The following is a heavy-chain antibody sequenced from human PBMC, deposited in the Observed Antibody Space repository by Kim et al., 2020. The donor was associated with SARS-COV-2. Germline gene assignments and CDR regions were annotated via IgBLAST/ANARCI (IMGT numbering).Heavy chain of an antibody. CDR2: IKSKTDGGTT. D-gene: IGHD3-9*01. Sequence: GGSLRLSCAASGFTFSNAWMSWVRQAPGKGLEWVGRIKSKTDGGTTDYAAPVKGRFTISRDDSKNTLYLQMNSLKTEDTAVYYCTTDLRYFDWLLSRGIEYWGQGTLVTVSS. CDR1: GFTFSNAW. V-gene: IGHV3-15*01. CDR3: TTDLRYFDWLLSRGIEY. J-gene: IGHJ4*02.